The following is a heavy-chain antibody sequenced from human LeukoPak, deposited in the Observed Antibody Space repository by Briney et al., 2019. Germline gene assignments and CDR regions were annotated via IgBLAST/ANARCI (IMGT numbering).Heavy chain of an antibody. D-gene: IGHD6-13*01. CDR2: ITISGDTI. CDR1: GFSFSSYY. CDR3: ARAGGTSWADY. J-gene: IGHJ4*02. Sequence: GGSLRLSCAASGFSFSSYYMNWVRQAPGKGLEWVSYITISGDTIFYADSVKGRFTISRDNTKNSLYLQMNSLRVEDTAIYYCARAGGTSWADYWGQGTLVTVSS. V-gene: IGHV3-48*04.